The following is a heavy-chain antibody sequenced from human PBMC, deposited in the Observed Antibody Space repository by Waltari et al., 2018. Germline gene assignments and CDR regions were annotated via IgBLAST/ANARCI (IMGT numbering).Heavy chain of an antibody. V-gene: IGHV3-23*01. CDR1: GFTFSKYA. Sequence: EVQLLESGGGLVQPGGSLRLSCAASGFTFSKYAMSWVRQAPGGGGGWVSAITASAGSTSYAGSGEGRFTISRDKSKSTVYLQMSSLRAEDTAVYYCAKLQYNTGGAFDLWGQGTMVTVSS. CDR3: AKLQYNTGGAFDL. CDR2: ITASAGST. D-gene: IGHD7-27*01. J-gene: IGHJ3*01.